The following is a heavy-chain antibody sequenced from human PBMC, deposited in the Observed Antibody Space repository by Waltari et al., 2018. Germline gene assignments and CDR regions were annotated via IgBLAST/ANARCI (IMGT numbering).Heavy chain of an antibody. CDR2: IYTSGST. CDR3: ARDRIAVAGTPYYYYGMDV. Sequence: QVQLQESGPGLVKPSQTLSLTCTVSGGSISRGSYYWRWIWQPAGPGLEWIGRIYTSGSTNYNPSLKSRVTISVDTSKNQFSLKLSSVTAADTAVYYCARDRIAVAGTPYYYYGMDVWGQGTTVTVSS. CDR1: GGSISRGSYY. D-gene: IGHD6-19*01. J-gene: IGHJ6*02. V-gene: IGHV4-61*02.